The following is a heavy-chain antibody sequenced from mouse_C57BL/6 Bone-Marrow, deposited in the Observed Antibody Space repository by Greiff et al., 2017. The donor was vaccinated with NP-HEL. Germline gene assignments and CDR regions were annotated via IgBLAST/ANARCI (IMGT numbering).Heavy chain of an antibody. V-gene: IGHV1-74*01. Sequence: QVQLKQPGAELVKPGASVKVSCKASGYTFTSYWMHWVKQRPGQGLEWIGRIHPSDSDTNYNQKFKGKATLTVDKSSSTAYMQLSSLTSEDSAVYYCAIGSSGYVWFAYWGQGTLVTVSA. J-gene: IGHJ3*01. CDR3: AIGSSGYVWFAY. CDR2: IHPSDSDT. D-gene: IGHD3-2*02. CDR1: GYTFTSYW.